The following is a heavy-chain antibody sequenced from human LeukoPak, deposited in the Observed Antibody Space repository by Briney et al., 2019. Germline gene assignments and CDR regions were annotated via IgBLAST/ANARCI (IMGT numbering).Heavy chain of an antibody. J-gene: IGHJ4*02. V-gene: IGHV3-30*02. Sequence: PGGSLRLSCAASGFTFSSYGMHWVRQAPGKELEWVAFIRYDGSNKYYAGSVKGRFTISRDNSKNTLYLQMNSLRAEDTAVYYCAKYRWGNPDYWGQGTLVTVSS. CDR2: IRYDGSNK. D-gene: IGHD5-24*01. CDR3: AKYRWGNPDY. CDR1: GFTFSSYG.